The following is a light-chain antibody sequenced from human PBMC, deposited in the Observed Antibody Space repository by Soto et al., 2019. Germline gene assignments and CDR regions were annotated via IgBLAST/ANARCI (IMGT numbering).Light chain of an antibody. Sequence: EIVLTQSPGTLSLSPGERATLSCRASQSVSSSYLAWYQQKPGQAPRLLIYAASSRATGIPDRFSGSGSGTDFTLTISRLEPEDFAVYYCQQYDSSLYTFGHGTKLEIE. V-gene: IGKV3-20*01. CDR1: QSVSSSY. J-gene: IGKJ2*01. CDR3: QQYDSSLYT. CDR2: AAS.